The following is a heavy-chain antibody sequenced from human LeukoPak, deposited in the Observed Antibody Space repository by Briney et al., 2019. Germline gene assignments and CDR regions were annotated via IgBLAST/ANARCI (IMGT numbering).Heavy chain of an antibody. CDR2: IIPILGIA. CDR3: ARVLAAADKNWFDP. J-gene: IGHJ5*02. CDR1: GGTFSSYA. Sequence: ASVKVSCKASGGTFSSYAISWVRQAPGQGLEWMGRIIPILGIANYAQKFQGRVTITADKSTSTAYMELSSLRSEDTAVYYCARVLAAADKNWFDPWGQGTLVTVSS. V-gene: IGHV1-69*04. D-gene: IGHD2-15*01.